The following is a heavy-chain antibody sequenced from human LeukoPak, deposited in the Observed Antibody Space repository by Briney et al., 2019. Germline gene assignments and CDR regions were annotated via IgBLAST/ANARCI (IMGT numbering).Heavy chain of an antibody. CDR3: ARDLSSTSNWEFDY. J-gene: IGHJ4*02. V-gene: IGHV1-2*06. Sequence: ASVKVSCKTSGYTFTDYFIHWMRQAPGQGPEWMGRINSNSGGTEYEQNFQGRVTMTRDTSINTAYMALSGQTFDDTAVYYCARDLSSTSNWEFDYWGQGTVVTVSS. CDR2: INSNSGGT. CDR1: GYTFTDYF. D-gene: IGHD7-27*01.